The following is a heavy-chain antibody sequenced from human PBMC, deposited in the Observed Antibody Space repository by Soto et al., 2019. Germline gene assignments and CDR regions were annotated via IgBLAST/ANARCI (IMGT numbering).Heavy chain of an antibody. CDR3: ARDLLLSYYYYGMDV. CDR2: ISSSSSYI. D-gene: IGHD2-21*02. J-gene: IGHJ6*02. CDR1: GFTFSSYS. V-gene: IGHV3-21*01. Sequence: PGWSLRLSCAASGFTFSSYSMNWFRQAPGKGLEWVSSISSSSSYIYYADSVKGRFTISRDNAKNSLYLQMNSLRAEDTAVYYCARDLLLSYYYYGMDVWGQGTTVTVSS.